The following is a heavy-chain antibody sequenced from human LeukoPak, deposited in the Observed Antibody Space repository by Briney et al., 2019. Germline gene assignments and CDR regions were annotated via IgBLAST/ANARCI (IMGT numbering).Heavy chain of an antibody. CDR3: ARGLEWDIVVVPAALHFDY. Sequence: SGTLSLTCDVSGGSITQTNYWTWVRQPPGKGLEWIGEVNLQGGTNYNPSLLRRVAISVDTSANHVSLQMTSVTAADTAVYYCARGLEWDIVVVPAALHFDYWGQGTLVTVSS. V-gene: IGHV4-4*02. CDR2: VNLQGGT. CDR1: GGSITQTNY. J-gene: IGHJ4*02. D-gene: IGHD2-2*02.